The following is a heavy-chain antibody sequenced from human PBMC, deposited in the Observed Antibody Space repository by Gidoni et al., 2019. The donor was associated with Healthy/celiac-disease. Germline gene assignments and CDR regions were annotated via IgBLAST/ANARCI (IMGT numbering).Heavy chain of an antibody. CDR2: ISSSSSYI. Sequence: EVQLVESGGGLVKPGGSLRLSCPASGFTFSSYSMNWVRQAPGKGLEWVSSISSSSSYIYYADSVKGRFTISRDNAKNSLYLQMNSLRAEDTAVYYCARDHSSSWAYYYYGMDVWGQGTTVTVSS. CDR3: ARDHSSSWAYYYYGMDV. V-gene: IGHV3-21*01. CDR1: GFTFSSYS. D-gene: IGHD6-13*01. J-gene: IGHJ6*02.